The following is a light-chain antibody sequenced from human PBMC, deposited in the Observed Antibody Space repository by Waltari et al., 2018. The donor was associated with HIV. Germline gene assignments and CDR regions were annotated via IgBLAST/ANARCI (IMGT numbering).Light chain of an antibody. V-gene: IGLV3-21*04. CDR2: YNS. CDR3: QVWDSSNEHVV. Sequence: SYVLTQPPSVSVAPGAAATISCGAWNIGGKSVNWYKQQPGQAPVLVTRYNSDRPSGIPDRISGSNSGHTATLTITSVEAGDEATYYCQVWDSSNEHVVFGGGTELTVL. CDR1: NIGGKS. J-gene: IGLJ3*02.